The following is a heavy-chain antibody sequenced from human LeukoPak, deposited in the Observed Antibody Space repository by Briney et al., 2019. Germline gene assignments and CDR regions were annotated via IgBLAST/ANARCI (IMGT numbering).Heavy chain of an antibody. CDR2: INPNSGGT. J-gene: IGHJ4*02. CDR3: ARTRATMVRGVID. V-gene: IGHV1-2*02. CDR1: GYTFTGYY. D-gene: IGHD3-10*01. Sequence: ASVKVSCKASGYTFTGYYMHWVRQAPGQGLEWMGWINPNSGGTNYAQKFQGRVAMTRDTSISTAYMELSRLRSDDTAVYYCARTRATMVRGVIDWGQGTLVTVSS.